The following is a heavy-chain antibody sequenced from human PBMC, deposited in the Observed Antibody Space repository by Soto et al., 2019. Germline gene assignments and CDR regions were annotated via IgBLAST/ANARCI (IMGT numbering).Heavy chain of an antibody. V-gene: IGHV3-30*18. CDR2: ISYDGSKK. Sequence: QVQLVESGGGVVQPGRSLRLSCAASGFTFSSYGMHWVRQAPGKGLEWVAVISYDGSKKYYADSVKGRFTISRDNSKNTLYLQMNILRAEDTAVYYSANPRGYSYGYPAYWGQGTLVTVSS. CDR1: GFTFSSYG. D-gene: IGHD5-18*01. CDR3: ANPRGYSYGYPAY. J-gene: IGHJ4*02.